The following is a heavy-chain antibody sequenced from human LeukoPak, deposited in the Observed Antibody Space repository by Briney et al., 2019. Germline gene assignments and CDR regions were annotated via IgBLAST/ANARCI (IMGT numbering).Heavy chain of an antibody. CDR2: IYYSGST. CDR1: GGSISSYY. V-gene: IGHV4-59*01. D-gene: IGHD2-15*01. CDR3: ARSGKKEVVVVAADYYYYYMDV. J-gene: IGHJ6*03. Sequence: SETLSLTCTVSGGSISSYYWSWIRQPPGKGLEWIGYIYYSGSTNYNPSLKSRVTISVDTSKNQFSLKLSSVTAADTAVYYCARSGKKEVVVVAADYYYYYMDVWGKGTTVTVSS.